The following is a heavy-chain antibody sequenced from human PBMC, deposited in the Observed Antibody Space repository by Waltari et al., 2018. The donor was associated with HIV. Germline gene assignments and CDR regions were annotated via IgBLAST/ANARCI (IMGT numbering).Heavy chain of an antibody. D-gene: IGHD5-12*01. CDR2: VSGSGANT. CDR3: AKDTFNLSGYFHY. CDR1: GFSFSLYA. Sequence: EVQLLESGGALVQPGGSLRLSCAASGFSFSLYAMTWVRQAPGKGREGGSAVSGSGANTYYADAVKGRFTVSRDNSKNTIYLQMDSLRAEDTAVYYCAKDTFNLSGYFHYWGQGTLVTVSS. J-gene: IGHJ4*02. V-gene: IGHV3-23*01.